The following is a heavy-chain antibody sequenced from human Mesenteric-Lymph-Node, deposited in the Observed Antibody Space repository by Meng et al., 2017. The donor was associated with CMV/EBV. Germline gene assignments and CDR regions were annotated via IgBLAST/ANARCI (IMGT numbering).Heavy chain of an antibody. CDR1: GGTFTSYT. J-gene: IGHJ6*02. V-gene: IGHV1-2*02. D-gene: IGHD3-22*01. CDR2: INPNSGGT. Sequence: ASVKVSCKASGGTFTSYTISWVRQAPGQGLEWMGRINPNSGGTNYVQMFQGRVTMTRDTSISTAYMELSRLRSDDTALFYCARGVGGMTIASLAMGGMDVWGQGTTVTVSS. CDR3: ARGVGGMTIASLAMGGMDV.